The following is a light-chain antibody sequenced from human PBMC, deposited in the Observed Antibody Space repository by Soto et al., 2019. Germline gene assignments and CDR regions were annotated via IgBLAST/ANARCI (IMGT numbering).Light chain of an antibody. CDR2: GAS. Sequence: EIVITQSPATLSVSPGERATLSCRASQSVSSNLAWYQQKPGQAPRLLIYGASTRANGIPARFSGSGSGTELTLTISSLQSEDFAVYYGQQYNNWPTRTFGQGTKVDIK. J-gene: IGKJ1*01. V-gene: IGKV3-15*01. CDR1: QSVSSN. CDR3: QQYNNWPTRT.